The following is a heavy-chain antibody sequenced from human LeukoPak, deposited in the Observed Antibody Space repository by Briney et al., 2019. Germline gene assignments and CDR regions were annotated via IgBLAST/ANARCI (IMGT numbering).Heavy chain of an antibody. Sequence: SETLPLTCAVYGGSFSGYYWSWIRQPPGKGLEWIGEINHSGSTNYNPSLKSRVTISVDTSKNQFSLKLSSVTAADTAVYYCARRYDSSGYFTGRWGQGTLVTVSS. CDR1: GGSFSGYY. J-gene: IGHJ4*02. CDR3: ARRYDSSGYFTGR. V-gene: IGHV4-34*01. D-gene: IGHD3-22*01. CDR2: INHSGST.